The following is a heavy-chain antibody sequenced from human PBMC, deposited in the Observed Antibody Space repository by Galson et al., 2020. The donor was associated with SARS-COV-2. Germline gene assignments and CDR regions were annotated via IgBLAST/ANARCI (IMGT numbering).Heavy chain of an antibody. D-gene: IGHD2-2*01. Sequence: SQTLSLTCAVYGGSFSGYYWSWIRQPPGKGLEWIGEINHSGSTNYNPSLKSRVTISVDTSKNQFSLKLSSVTAADTAVYYCASGRIVVVPAATRHYYYYYGMDVWGQGTTVTVSS. CDR1: GGSFSGYY. V-gene: IGHV4-34*01. J-gene: IGHJ6*02. CDR2: INHSGST. CDR3: ASGRIVVVPAATRHYYYYYGMDV.